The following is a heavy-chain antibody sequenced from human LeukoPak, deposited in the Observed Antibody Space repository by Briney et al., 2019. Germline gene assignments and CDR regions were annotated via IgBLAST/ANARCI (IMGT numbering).Heavy chain of an antibody. CDR2: FDPEDGET. D-gene: IGHD5-12*01. V-gene: IGHV1-24*01. CDR1: GYTLTELS. Sequence: ASVKVSCKVSGYTLTELSMHWVRQAPGKGLEWMGGFDPEDGETIYAQKFQGRVTMTEDTSTDTAYMELSSLRSEDTAVYYCATXELWGGYELPNLWGQGTLVTVSS. CDR3: ATXELWGGYELPNL. J-gene: IGHJ5*02.